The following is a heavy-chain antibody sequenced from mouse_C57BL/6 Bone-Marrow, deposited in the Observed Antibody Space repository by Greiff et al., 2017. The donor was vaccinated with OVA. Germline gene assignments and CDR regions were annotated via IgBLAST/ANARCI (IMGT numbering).Heavy chain of an antibody. Sequence: QVQLQQPGAELVKPGASVKLSCKASGYTFTSYWMQWVKQRPGQGLEWIGEIDPSDSYTNYNQKFKGKAILTADKSSSTAYMELRSLTSEDSAVYYCTGWLLRAYWGQGTLVTVSA. J-gene: IGHJ3*01. CDR1: GYTFTSYW. CDR2: IDPSDSYT. V-gene: IGHV1-50*01. D-gene: IGHD2-3*01. CDR3: TGWLLRAY.